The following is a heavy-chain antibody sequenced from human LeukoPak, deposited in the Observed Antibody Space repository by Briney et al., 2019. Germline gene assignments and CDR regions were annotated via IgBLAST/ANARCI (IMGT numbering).Heavy chain of an antibody. CDR1: GYSISSGYY. V-gene: IGHV4-38-2*01. CDR3: ARHVVAGTPYYLDY. CDR2: IYHSGST. J-gene: IGHJ4*02. Sequence: PSETLSLTCAVSGYSISSGYYWGWIRQPPGKGLEWMGSIYHSGSTYYNPSLKSRVTISVDTSKNQFSLKLSSVTAADTAVYYCARHVVAGTPYYLDYWGQGTLVTVSS. D-gene: IGHD6-19*01.